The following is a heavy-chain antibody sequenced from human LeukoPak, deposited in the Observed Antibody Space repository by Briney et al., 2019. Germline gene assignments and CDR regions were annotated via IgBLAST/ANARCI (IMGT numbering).Heavy chain of an antibody. Sequence: GESPKISCEGSGYSFTSYWIGWVRQMPGKGPEWMGIIYPGDSDTRYSPSFQGQVTISADKSISTAYLQWSSLKASDTAMYYCARSGCSGGSCYPRTNWFDPWGQGTLVTVSS. CDR3: ARSGCSGGSCYPRTNWFDP. V-gene: IGHV5-51*01. J-gene: IGHJ5*02. D-gene: IGHD2-15*01. CDR2: IYPGDSDT. CDR1: GYSFTSYW.